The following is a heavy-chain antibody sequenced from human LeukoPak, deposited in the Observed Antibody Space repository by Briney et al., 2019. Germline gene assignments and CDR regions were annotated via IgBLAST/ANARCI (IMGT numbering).Heavy chain of an antibody. D-gene: IGHD3-16*01. CDR2: INPDSGGT. CDR3: ARSYASRSSNWFDP. Sequence: ASVKVSCKASGGTFSSYAISWVRQAPGQGLEWMGWINPDSGGTNYAQRFQGRVTMTRDTSISTAYMELSRLTSDDAALYYCARSYASRSSNWFDPWGLGALVTVSS. V-gene: IGHV1-2*02. J-gene: IGHJ5*02. CDR1: GGTFSSYA.